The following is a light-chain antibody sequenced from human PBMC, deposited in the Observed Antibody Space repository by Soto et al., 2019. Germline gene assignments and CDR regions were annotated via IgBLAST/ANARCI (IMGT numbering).Light chain of an antibody. CDR1: QSISSY. Sequence: EIQLTHSPSSLSASVGDRVTIYCRASQSISSYLDWYQQRPGKAPKLLIYAASSLQSGVPSRFSGSGSGTDFTLTISSLQPDDFATYYCQQSYSTPLTFGQGTKVDIK. CDR3: QQSYSTPLT. V-gene: IGKV1-39*01. J-gene: IGKJ1*01. CDR2: AAS.